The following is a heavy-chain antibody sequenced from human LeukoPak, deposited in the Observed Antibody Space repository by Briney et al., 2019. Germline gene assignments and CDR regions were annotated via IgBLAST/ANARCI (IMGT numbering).Heavy chain of an antibody. J-gene: IGHJ5*02. CDR1: GGSIRIGTYY. CDR2: MYTSGKT. Sequence: SQTLSLTCTVSGGSIRIGTYYWSWMRLPAGKGLEWIGLMYTSGKTTYNASFKSRVTISSGTSNSQVYLSLSSVTAADTAMYYCARCMTLRWCDTWGQGSLVTVSS. V-gene: IGHV4-61*02. CDR3: ARCMTLRWCDT.